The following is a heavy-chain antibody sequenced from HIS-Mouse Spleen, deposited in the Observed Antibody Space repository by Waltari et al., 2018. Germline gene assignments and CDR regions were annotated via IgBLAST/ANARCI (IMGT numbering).Heavy chain of an antibody. CDR2: IYYSGST. CDR3: AREIPYSSSWYDWYFDL. D-gene: IGHD6-13*01. CDR1: GGSISSSRYY. Sequence: QLQLQESGPGLVKPSETLSLTCPVSGGSISSSRYYLGWLRQPPRKGLEWIGSIYYSGSTYYNPSLKSRVTISVDTSKNQFSLKLSSVTAADTAVYYCAREIPYSSSWYDWYFDLWGRGTLVTVSS. V-gene: IGHV4-39*07. J-gene: IGHJ2*01.